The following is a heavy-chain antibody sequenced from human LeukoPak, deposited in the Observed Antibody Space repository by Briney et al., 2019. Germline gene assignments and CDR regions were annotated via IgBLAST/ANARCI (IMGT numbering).Heavy chain of an antibody. D-gene: IGHD4-17*01. CDR1: GFTFSSYS. V-gene: IGHV3-21*04. J-gene: IGHJ4*02. Sequence: GGSLRLSCAASGFTFSSYSMNWVRQAPGKGLEWVSSISSSSSYIYYADSVKGRFTISRDNAKNSLYLQMNSLRAEDTAVYYCAKTYGDYRFGGYWGQGTLVTVSS. CDR2: ISSSSSYI. CDR3: AKTYGDYRFGGY.